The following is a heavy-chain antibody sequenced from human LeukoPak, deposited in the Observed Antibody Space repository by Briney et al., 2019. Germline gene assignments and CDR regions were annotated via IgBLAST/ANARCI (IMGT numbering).Heavy chain of an antibody. D-gene: IGHD6-13*01. Sequence: GASVKVSCKASGYTFTSYYMHWVRQAPGQGLEWLGIINPSGGSTGYAQKLQGRVTMTRDTSTSTVYMELGSLRSEDTAVYYCAREEVIAAAGPTLDYWGQGALVTVSS. J-gene: IGHJ4*02. CDR2: INPSGGST. CDR3: AREEVIAAAGPTLDY. V-gene: IGHV1-46*04. CDR1: GYTFTSYY.